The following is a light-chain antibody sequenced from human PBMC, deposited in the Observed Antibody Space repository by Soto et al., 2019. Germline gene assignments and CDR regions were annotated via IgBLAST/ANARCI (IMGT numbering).Light chain of an antibody. Sequence: DIQMTQSTSTLSASVGGRDTITCRASQSISSWLAWYQQKLGRAPRLLIYDASSLESGVPSRFSGSGYGTEFTLTISSLQPDDFATYYCQQYNTYASLSFGRWPKV. V-gene: IGKV1-5*01. CDR3: QQYNTYASLS. CDR1: QSISSW. J-gene: IGKJ4*01. CDR2: DAS.